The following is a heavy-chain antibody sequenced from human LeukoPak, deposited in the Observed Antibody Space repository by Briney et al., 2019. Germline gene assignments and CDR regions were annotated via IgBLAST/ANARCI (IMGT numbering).Heavy chain of an antibody. CDR3: ARGAGYNYPYYFDY. CDR1: GFTFSDYA. CDR2: ISHVGGT. J-gene: IGHJ4*02. V-gene: IGHV3-23*01. D-gene: IGHD5-24*01. Sequence: GGSLRLSCAASGFTFSDYAMSWVRQAPEKGLEWVSTISHVGGTYYADSVGGRFTISRDDSKNMVYLQMDSLRAEDTAVYYCARGAGYNYPYYFDYWGQGTLVTVSS.